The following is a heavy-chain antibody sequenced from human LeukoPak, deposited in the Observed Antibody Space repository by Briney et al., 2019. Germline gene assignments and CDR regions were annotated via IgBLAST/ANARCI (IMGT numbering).Heavy chain of an antibody. J-gene: IGHJ4*02. CDR2: ISASGGST. V-gene: IGHV3-23*01. CDR3: AKETKTRGGPIDY. Sequence: GGSLRLSCAASGFTLSSYAMSWVRQAPGKGLEWVSAISASGGSTFYADSVKGRFTISRDNSNNTLFLQMNSLRVEDTAVYYCAKETKTRGGPIDYWGQGTLVTVSS. D-gene: IGHD2-2*01. CDR1: GFTLSSYA.